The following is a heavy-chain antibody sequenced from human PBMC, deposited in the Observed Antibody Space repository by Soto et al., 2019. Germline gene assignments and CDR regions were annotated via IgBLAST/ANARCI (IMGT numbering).Heavy chain of an antibody. J-gene: IGHJ6*02. V-gene: IGHV1-69*12. CDR1: GGTFSSYA. CDR2: IIPIFGTA. Sequence: QVQLVQSGAEVKKPGSSVKVSCKASGGTFSSYAISWVRQAPGQGLEWMGGIIPIFGTANYAQKLQGRVRITAAESTGAASMELSRLRSAATAVYYCARHGPAAGYYYGMDVWGQGTTVTVSS. CDR3: ARHGPAAGYYYGMDV. D-gene: IGHD2-2*01.